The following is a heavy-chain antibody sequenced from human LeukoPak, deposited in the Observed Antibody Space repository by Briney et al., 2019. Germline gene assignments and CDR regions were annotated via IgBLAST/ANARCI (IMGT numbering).Heavy chain of an antibody. CDR1: GFTVSSNY. CDR2: IYSGGST. J-gene: IGHJ6*03. Sequence: SGGSLRLSCAASGFTVSSNYMSWVRQAPGKGLEWVSVIYSGGSTYYADSVKGRFTISRDNSKNTLYLQMNSLRAEDTAVYYCARGVVVGGYYYYYMDVWGKGTTVTISS. CDR3: ARGVVVGGYYYYYMDV. V-gene: IGHV3-53*01. D-gene: IGHD2-2*01.